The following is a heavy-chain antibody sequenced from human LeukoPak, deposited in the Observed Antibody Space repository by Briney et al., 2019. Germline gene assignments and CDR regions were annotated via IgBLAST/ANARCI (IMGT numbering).Heavy chain of an antibody. V-gene: IGHV3-7*01. Sequence: PGGSLRLSCTASGFTFSNYWMHWVRQAPGKGLEWVANIKQDGSEIYYVGSVKGRFTISRDNAKNSLYLQMNSLRAEDTAVYYCARVRSPGGYCSSTSCRGDFDYWGQGTLVTVSS. CDR3: ARVRSPGGYCSSTSCRGDFDY. D-gene: IGHD2-2*01. J-gene: IGHJ4*02. CDR1: GFTFSNYW. CDR2: IKQDGSEI.